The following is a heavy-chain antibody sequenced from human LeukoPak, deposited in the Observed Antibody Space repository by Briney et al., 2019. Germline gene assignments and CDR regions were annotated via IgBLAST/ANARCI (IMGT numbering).Heavy chain of an antibody. J-gene: IGHJ4*02. D-gene: IGHD2-15*01. V-gene: IGHV1-46*01. Sequence: GAPVTVSCKASGYTFTSYYMHWVRQAPGQGLEWMGIINPSGGSTSYAQKFQGRVTMTRDTSTSTVYMELSSLRSEDTAVYYCARDPLGYCSGGSCYSFKYGYFDYWGQGTLVTVSS. CDR3: ARDPLGYCSGGSCYSFKYGYFDY. CDR1: GYTFTSYY. CDR2: INPSGGST.